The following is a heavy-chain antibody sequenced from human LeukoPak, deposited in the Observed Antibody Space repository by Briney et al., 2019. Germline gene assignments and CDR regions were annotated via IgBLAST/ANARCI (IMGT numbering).Heavy chain of an antibody. J-gene: IGHJ3*02. D-gene: IGHD4-23*01. CDR3: ARGVVTGVDFFDI. Sequence: GGSLRLSCAASGFEFSFTWMSWVRQAPGKGLELVGRIKSKTSGGTIDYAAPVRGRFTISRDDTENMVFLQMSSLKIEDTAVYYCARGVVTGVDFFDIWGQGTMVTVSS. V-gene: IGHV3-15*01. CDR1: GFEFSFTW. CDR2: IKSKTSGGTI.